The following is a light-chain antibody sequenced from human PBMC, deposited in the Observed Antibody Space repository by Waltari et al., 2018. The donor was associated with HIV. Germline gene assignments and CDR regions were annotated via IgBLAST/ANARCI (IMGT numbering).Light chain of an antibody. CDR1: QGINSY. CDR3: QQTYITQT. V-gene: IGKV1-39*01. Sequence: DIQMTQSPSSLSASVGDRVPITCRASQGINSYLNWYQQKPGKAPNLLIYAASSLQGGVPSRFSGSGSGTDFSLTISSLQPEDFATYYCQQTYITQTFGQGTKLEIK. J-gene: IGKJ2*01. CDR2: AAS.